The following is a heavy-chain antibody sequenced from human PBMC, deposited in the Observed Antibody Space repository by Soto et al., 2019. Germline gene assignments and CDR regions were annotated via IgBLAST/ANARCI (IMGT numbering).Heavy chain of an antibody. Sequence: SETLSLTCAVYGASLSDNYCNWLRQPPGKGLEWIGEINHSGNTNYNPSLRSRVTISIDTSKNQLSLNLRSVSAADTAVYYCARGRGELDGWGKGTPVTVSS. J-gene: IGHJ4*02. CDR1: GASLSDNY. CDR3: ARGRGELDG. V-gene: IGHV4-34*01. CDR2: INHSGNT. D-gene: IGHD3-16*01.